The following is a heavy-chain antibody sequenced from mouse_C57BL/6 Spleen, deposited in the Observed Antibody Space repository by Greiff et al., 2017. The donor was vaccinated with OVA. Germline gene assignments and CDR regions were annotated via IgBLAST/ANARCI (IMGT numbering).Heavy chain of an antibody. D-gene: IGHD1-1*01. CDR2: ISSGSSTI. V-gene: IGHV5-17*01. J-gene: IGHJ1*03. Sequence: EVNLVESGGGLVKPGGSLKLSCAASGFTFSDYGMHWVRQAPEKGLEWVAYISSGSSTIYYADTVKGRFTISRANAKNTLFLQMTSLRSEDTAMYYCARDGSSWYFDVWGTGTTVTVSS. CDR1: GFTFSDYG. CDR3: ARDGSSWYFDV.